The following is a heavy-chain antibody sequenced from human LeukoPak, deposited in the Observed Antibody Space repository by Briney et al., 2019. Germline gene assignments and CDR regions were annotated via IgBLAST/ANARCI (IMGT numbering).Heavy chain of an antibody. D-gene: IGHD3-22*01. CDR1: GGSISSSSYY. Sequence: KPSETLSLTCTVSGGSISSSSYYWGWIRQPPGKGLEWIGSIYYSGSTYYNPSLKSRVTISVDTSKNQFSLKLSSVTAADTAVYYCARDLVYYRDSSGYYSYIWGQGTLVTVSS. CDR3: ARDLVYYRDSSGYYSYI. CDR2: IYYSGST. J-gene: IGHJ4*02. V-gene: IGHV4-39*07.